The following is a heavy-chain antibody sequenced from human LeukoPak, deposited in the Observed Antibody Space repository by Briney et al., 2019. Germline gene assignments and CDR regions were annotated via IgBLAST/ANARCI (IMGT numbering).Heavy chain of an antibody. CDR1: GFTFSSYA. D-gene: IGHD3-10*01. J-gene: IGHJ4*02. CDR2: ISYDGSNK. Sequence: PGRSLRLSCAASGFTFSSYAMHWVRQAPGKGLEWVAVISYDGSNKYYADSVKGRFTISRDNSKNTLYLQMSSLRAEDTAVYYCARPPYYGSGSYFDYWGQGTLVTVSS. V-gene: IGHV3-30-3*01. CDR3: ARPPYYGSGSYFDY.